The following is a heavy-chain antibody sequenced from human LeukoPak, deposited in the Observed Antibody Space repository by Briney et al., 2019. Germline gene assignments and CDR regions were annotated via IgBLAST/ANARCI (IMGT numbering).Heavy chain of an antibody. CDR1: GFTFSSYS. Sequence: GGSLRLSCAASGFTFSSYSMNWVRQAPGEGLEWVANIKQDGSEEFYVDSVKGRFTISRDNAKNSLYLQMTSLRAEDTAVYYCARDRGSYHRDYWGQGTLVTVSS. CDR2: IKQDGSEE. D-gene: IGHD1-26*01. CDR3: ARDRGSYHRDY. V-gene: IGHV3-7*01. J-gene: IGHJ4*02.